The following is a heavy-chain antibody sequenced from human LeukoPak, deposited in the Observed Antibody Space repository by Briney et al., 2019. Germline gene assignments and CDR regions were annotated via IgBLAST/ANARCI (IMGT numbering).Heavy chain of an antibody. J-gene: IGHJ5*02. Sequence: GASVKVSCKASGYTFTSYYMNWVGQAPGQGLKWMGIINLSGGSTSYAQKFQGRVTMTRDTSTSTVYMELSSLRSEDTAVYYCASAGWLQHWFDPWGQGTLVTVSS. CDR3: ASAGWLQHWFDP. CDR2: INLSGGST. D-gene: IGHD5-24*01. CDR1: GYTFTSYY. V-gene: IGHV1-46*01.